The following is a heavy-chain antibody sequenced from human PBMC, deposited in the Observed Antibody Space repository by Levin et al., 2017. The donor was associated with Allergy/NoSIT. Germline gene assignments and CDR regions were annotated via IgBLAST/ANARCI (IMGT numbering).Heavy chain of an antibody. CDR1: GYSFTSYW. J-gene: IGHJ4*02. Sequence: GESLKISCKGSGYSFTSYWIGWVRQMPGKGLEWMGIIYPGDSDTRYSPSFQGQVTISADKSISTAYLQWSSLKASDTAMYYCARLNQPVVVAAPFDYWGQGTLVTVSS. CDR3: ARLNQPVVVAAPFDY. CDR2: IYPGDSDT. V-gene: IGHV5-51*01. D-gene: IGHD2-15*01.